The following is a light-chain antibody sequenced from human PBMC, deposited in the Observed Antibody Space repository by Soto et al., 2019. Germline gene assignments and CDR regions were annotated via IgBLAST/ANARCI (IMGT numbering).Light chain of an antibody. CDR1: QSISTY. CDR2: VES. V-gene: IGKV1-39*01. Sequence: DIQVTQSPSSLSASVGDRVTITCRASQSISTYLNWYQQKPGKAPKVVIYVESTLQSGVPSMFSGSGSGTDFTLTISSLQPEDFATYYCQQTYSTPLTFGVGTKVEIK. J-gene: IGKJ4*01. CDR3: QQTYSTPLT.